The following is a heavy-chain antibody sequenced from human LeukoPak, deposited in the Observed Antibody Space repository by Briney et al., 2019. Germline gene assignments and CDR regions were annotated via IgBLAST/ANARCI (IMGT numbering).Heavy chain of an antibody. Sequence: GGSPRLSCAASGFTFSSYAMSWVRQAPGKGLEWVSAISGSGGATYYVDSVKGRFTISRDNSKNTLYLQMNSLRAEDTAVYYCVKFSNRNQYDSSGYPDSWGQGTLVTVSS. D-gene: IGHD3-22*01. CDR1: GFTFSSYA. CDR3: VKFSNRNQYDSSGYPDS. V-gene: IGHV3-23*01. CDR2: ISGSGGAT. J-gene: IGHJ4*02.